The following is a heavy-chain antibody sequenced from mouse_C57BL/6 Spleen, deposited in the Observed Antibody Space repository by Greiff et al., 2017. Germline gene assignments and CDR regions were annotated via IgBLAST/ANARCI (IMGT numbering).Heavy chain of an antibody. V-gene: IGHV1-42*01. CDR1: GYSFTGYY. J-gene: IGHJ2*01. D-gene: IGHD2-2*01. Sequence: VQLQQSGPELVKPGASVKISCKASGYSFTGYYMNWVKQSPEKSLEWIGVINPSTGGTTYNQKFKAKATLTVDKSSSTAYMQLKSLTSEDSAVYYCARGLRQDYFDYWGQGTTLTVSS. CDR2: INPSTGGT. CDR3: ARGLRQDYFDY.